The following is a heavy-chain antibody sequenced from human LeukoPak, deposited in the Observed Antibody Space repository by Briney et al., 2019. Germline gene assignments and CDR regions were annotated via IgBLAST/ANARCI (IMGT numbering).Heavy chain of an antibody. CDR3: ARPFGDHYYYYMDV. D-gene: IGHD3-10*01. CDR1: GGSISSGSYY. Sequence: PSQTLSLTCTVSGGSISSGSYYWSWIRQPAGKGLEWIGRIYTSGSTNYNPSLKSRVTISVDTSKNQFSLKLSSVTAADTAVYYCARPFGDHYYYYMDVWGKGTTVTVSS. CDR2: IYTSGST. V-gene: IGHV4-61*02. J-gene: IGHJ6*03.